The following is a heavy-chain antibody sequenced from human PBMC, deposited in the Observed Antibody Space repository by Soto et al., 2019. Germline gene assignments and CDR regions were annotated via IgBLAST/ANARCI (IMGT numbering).Heavy chain of an antibody. CDR1: GVTVSSNY. CDR3: ARHGYNYGGGYFDY. CDR2: IYSGGST. Sequence: EVQLVESGGGLVQPGGSLRLSCAASGVTVSSNYMSWVRQAPGKGLEWVSVIYSGGSTYYADSVKGRFTISRDNSKNTLYLKMNSLGAEDTAVYYCARHGYNYGGGYFDYWGQGTLVTVSS. D-gene: IGHD5-18*01. J-gene: IGHJ4*02. V-gene: IGHV3-66*04.